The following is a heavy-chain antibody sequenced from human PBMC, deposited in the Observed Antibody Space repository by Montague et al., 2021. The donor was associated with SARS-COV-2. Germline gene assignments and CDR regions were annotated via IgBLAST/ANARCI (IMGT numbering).Heavy chain of an antibody. CDR2: IYYSGST. Sequence: TLSLTCTVSGGSISSGGYYWSWIRQHPGKGLEWIGYIYYSGSTYYNLSLKSRVTISVDTSKNQFSLKLSSVTAADTAVYYCALNYFRVRSWYGMDVWGQGTTVTVSS. CDR3: ALNYFRVRSWYGMDV. D-gene: IGHD3-10*01. J-gene: IGHJ6*02. V-gene: IGHV4-31*03. CDR1: GGSISSGGYY.